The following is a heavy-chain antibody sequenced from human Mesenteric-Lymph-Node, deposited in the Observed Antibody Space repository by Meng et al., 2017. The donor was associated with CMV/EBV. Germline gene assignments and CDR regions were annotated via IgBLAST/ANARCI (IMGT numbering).Heavy chain of an antibody. CDR1: GGSVTSTTYY. Sequence: SETLSLTCTVSGGSVTSTTYYWGWIRQPPGKGLEWIGSIYYSGSSHSNPSLKSQVTMSVDKSKNQFSLKLNSVTAADTAVYYCARASYCSGGSCYSNYGMDVWGQGTTVTVSS. CDR2: IYYSGSS. CDR3: ARASYCSGGSCYSNYGMDV. V-gene: IGHV4-39*07. J-gene: IGHJ6*02. D-gene: IGHD2-15*01.